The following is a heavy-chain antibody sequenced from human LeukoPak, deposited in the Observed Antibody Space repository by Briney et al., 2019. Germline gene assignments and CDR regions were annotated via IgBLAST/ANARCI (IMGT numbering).Heavy chain of an antibody. J-gene: IGHJ5*02. CDR1: GYTFSTFG. V-gene: IGHV1-18*01. Sequence: ASVKVSCKASGYTFSTFGISWVRQAPGQGLEWMGWISPYSGRANYAQNLQGRVTMTTDTSTSTAYVELRSLRSDDTAVYYCATSGVDYYGSGPTWGQGTLVTVSS. CDR2: ISPYSGRA. CDR3: ATSGVDYYGSGPT. D-gene: IGHD3-10*01.